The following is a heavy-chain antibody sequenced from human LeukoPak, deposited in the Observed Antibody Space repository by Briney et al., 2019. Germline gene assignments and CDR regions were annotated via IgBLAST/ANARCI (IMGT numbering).Heavy chain of an antibody. D-gene: IGHD1-26*01. J-gene: IGHJ4*02. Sequence: GGSLRLSCEASGFTFGGSAMSWVRQAPGKGLEWVSTIGGGGENTYYADSAKGRFTNSRDNSKNTVYLQVNSLRAEDTAVYYCAKVLSGSQDYWGQGTLVTVFS. CDR2: IGGGGENT. V-gene: IGHV3-23*01. CDR3: AKVLSGSQDY. CDR1: GFTFGGSA.